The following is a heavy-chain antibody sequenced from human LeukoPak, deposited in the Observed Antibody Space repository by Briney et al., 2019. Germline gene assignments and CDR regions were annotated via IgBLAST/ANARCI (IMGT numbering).Heavy chain of an antibody. CDR3: ARDYFGSPSALDY. CDR1: GFTFSSYW. V-gene: IGHV3-74*01. CDR2: INGDGSST. D-gene: IGHD1-26*01. Sequence: GGSLRLSCAASGFTFSSYWVHWVRQAPGKGLVWVSRINGDGSSTAYADSVKGRFTISRDNAKNSLYLQMNSLRAEDTALYYCARDYFGSPSALDYWGQGTLVTVSS. J-gene: IGHJ4*02.